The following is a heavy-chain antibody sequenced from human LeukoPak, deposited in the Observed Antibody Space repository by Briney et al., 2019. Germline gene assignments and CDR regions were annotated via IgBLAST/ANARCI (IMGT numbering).Heavy chain of an antibody. J-gene: IGHJ4*02. CDR2: ISYDGSNK. V-gene: IGHV3-30*04. CDR3: ARDSSLWLVGGDVDY. D-gene: IGHD3-10*01. CDR1: GFTFSSYA. Sequence: GGSLRLSCAASGFTFSSYAMHWVRQAPGKGLEWVAVISYDGSNKYYADSVKGRFTISRDNSKNTLYLQMNSLRAEDTAVYYCARDSSLWLVGGDVDYWGQGTLVTVSS.